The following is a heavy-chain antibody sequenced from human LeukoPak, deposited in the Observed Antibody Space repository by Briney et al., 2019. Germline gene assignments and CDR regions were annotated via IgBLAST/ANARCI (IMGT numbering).Heavy chain of an antibody. CDR2: IYYSGTT. CDR1: GGSISSYY. Sequence: PSETLSLTCSVSGGSISSYYWNWIRQPPGKGLEWIGNIYYSGTTKYNPSLKSRVTISADTSKNPFSLKLNSVTAADTAVYYCARSHRELLGDDAFDIWGQGTMVTVSS. J-gene: IGHJ3*02. D-gene: IGHD1-7*01. V-gene: IGHV4-59*01. CDR3: ARSHRELLGDDAFDI.